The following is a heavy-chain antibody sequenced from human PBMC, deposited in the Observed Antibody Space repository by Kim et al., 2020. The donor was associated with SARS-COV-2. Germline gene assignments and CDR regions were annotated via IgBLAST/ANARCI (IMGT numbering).Heavy chain of an antibody. D-gene: IGHD4-17*01. J-gene: IGHJ4*02. Sequence: GSLRLSCAASGFTFSSYSMNWVRQAPGKGLEWVSSISSSSSYIYYADSVKGRFTISRDNAKNSLYLQMNSLRAEDTAVYYCAIVSKDYGDYVLDYWGQGTLVTVSS. CDR3: AIVSKDYGDYVLDY. CDR1: GFTFSSYS. V-gene: IGHV3-21*04. CDR2: ISSSSSYI.